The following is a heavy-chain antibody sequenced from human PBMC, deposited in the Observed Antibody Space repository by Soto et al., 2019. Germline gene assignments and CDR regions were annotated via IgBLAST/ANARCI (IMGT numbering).Heavy chain of an antibody. V-gene: IGHV1-69*13. CDR1: GGTFSSYA. J-gene: IGHJ4*02. CDR2: IIPIFGTA. Sequence: SVKVSCKASGGTFSSYAISWVRQAPGQGLEWMGGIIPIFGTANYAQKFQGRVTITADESTSTAYMELSSLRSEDTAVYYCARDHYDSSGKFDYWGQGTLVTVSS. CDR3: ARDHYDSSGKFDY. D-gene: IGHD3-22*01.